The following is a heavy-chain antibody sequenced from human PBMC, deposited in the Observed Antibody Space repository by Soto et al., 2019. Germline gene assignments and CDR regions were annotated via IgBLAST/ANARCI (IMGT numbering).Heavy chain of an antibody. V-gene: IGHV3-7*01. CDR1: GFTFSSYW. CDR3: ARDLHFWSGYSHAFDI. D-gene: IGHD3-3*02. J-gene: IGHJ3*02. CDR2: IKQDGSEI. Sequence: PGGSLRLSCVASGFTFSSYWMNWVRQVPGKGLEWVAIIKQDGSEIHYVDSVKGRFTISRDNAKNSLYLQMNSLRAEDTAVYYCARDLHFWSGYSHAFDIWGQGTMVTVSS.